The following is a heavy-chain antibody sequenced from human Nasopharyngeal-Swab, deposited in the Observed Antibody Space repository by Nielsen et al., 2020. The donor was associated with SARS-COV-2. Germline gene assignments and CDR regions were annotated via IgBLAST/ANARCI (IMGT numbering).Heavy chain of an antibody. V-gene: IGHV1-18*01. CDR1: GYTFTSYG. D-gene: IGHD3-22*01. J-gene: IGHJ4*02. CDR2: ISAYNGNT. Sequence: ASVKVSCKASGYTFTSYGISWVRQAPGQGLEWMGWISAYNGNTNYAQKLQGRVTMTTDTSTSTAYMELRSLRSDDTAVYYCAREPVYDSSGYALGYWGQGTLVTVSS. CDR3: AREPVYDSSGYALGY.